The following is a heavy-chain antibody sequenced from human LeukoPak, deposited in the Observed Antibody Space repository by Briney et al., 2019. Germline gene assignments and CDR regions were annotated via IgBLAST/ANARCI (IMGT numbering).Heavy chain of an antibody. CDR2: IYSGGST. CDR3: AVLGATGGGSWAFDI. V-gene: IGHV3-53*01. Sequence: GGSLRLSCAASGFTFDDYGMSWVRQAPGKGLEWVSFIYSGGSTYYADSVKGRFTISRDNSKNTLYLQMNSLRADDTAVYYCAVLGATGGGSWAFDIWGQGTMVTVSS. CDR1: GFTFDDYG. D-gene: IGHD1-26*01. J-gene: IGHJ3*02.